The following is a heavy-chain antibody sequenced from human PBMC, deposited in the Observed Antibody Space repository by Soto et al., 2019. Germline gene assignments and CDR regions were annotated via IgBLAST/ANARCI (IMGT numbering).Heavy chain of an antibody. V-gene: IGHV4-31*03. CDR3: ARDRECSGGTCYNYFDY. J-gene: IGHJ4*02. CDR2: IYYSGST. CDR1: GGSISSGGYY. Sequence: SATLSLTCPVSGGSISSGGYYWRWIRQHPGKGLEWIGYIYYSGSTYYNPSLKSRVTISVDTSKNQFSLKLSSVTAADTAVYYCARDRECSGGTCYNYFDYWGQGTLVTVSS. D-gene: IGHD2-15*01.